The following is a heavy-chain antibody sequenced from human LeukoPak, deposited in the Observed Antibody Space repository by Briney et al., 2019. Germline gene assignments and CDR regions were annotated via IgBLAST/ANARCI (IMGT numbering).Heavy chain of an antibody. Sequence: PSETLSLTCTVSGGSISSGDYYWSWIRQPPGKGLEWIGYIYYSGSTYYNPSLKSRVTISVDTFKNQFSLKLSSVTAADTAVYYCAREAAMVTLLDYWGQGTLVTVSS. CDR1: GGSISSGDYY. J-gene: IGHJ4*02. V-gene: IGHV4-30-4*01. CDR2: IYYSGST. CDR3: AREAAMVTLLDY. D-gene: IGHD5-18*01.